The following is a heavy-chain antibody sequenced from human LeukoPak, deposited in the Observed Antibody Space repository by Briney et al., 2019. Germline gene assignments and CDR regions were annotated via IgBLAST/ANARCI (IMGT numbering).Heavy chain of an antibody. Sequence: VASVKVSYKASGYSFTRYFILWVRQAPGQGLEWMGIIIPSDGSTSYAQKFQGRVTMTRDTSTSTVYMELSSLRSEDTAVYYCARGKVVTMVRGVIITYFDYWGQGTLVTVSS. CDR2: IIPSDGST. CDR3: ARGKVVTMVRGVIITYFDY. J-gene: IGHJ4*02. CDR1: GYSFTRYF. D-gene: IGHD3-10*01. V-gene: IGHV1-46*01.